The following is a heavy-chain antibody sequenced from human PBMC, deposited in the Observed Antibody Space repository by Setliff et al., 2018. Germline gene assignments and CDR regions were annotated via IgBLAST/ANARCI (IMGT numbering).Heavy chain of an antibody. V-gene: IGHV1-8*02. CDR3: AKQGDLAFDY. CDR1: GYTFTNYD. J-gene: IGHJ4*02. CDR2: MNPNSDNT. Sequence: GASVKVSCKTSGYTFTNYDINWVRQATGQGLEWMGWMNPNSDNTGYAQNFQGRVSMTRNTSISTAYMELNSLTSEGTAVYFCAKQGDLAFDYWGQGTQVT. D-gene: IGHD3-16*01.